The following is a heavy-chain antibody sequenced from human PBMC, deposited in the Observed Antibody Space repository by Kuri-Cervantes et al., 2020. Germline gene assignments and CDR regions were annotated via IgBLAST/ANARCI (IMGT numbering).Heavy chain of an antibody. J-gene: IGHJ6*03. CDR3: AETETTTVTPLSSYYYMDV. CDR1: GGSISTYY. V-gene: IGHV4-59*01. CDR2: FYYSRST. D-gene: IGHD4-11*01. Sequence: SETLTPTCTVSGGSISTYYWSWIRQPPGKGLEWLGYFYYSRSTNCNPSFNSRVTISADTSKNQLSLKLSSVTAADTAVYYCAETETTTVTPLSSYYYMDVWGKGTTVTVSS.